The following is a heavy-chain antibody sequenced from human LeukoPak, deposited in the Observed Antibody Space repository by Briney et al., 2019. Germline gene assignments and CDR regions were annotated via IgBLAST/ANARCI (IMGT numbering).Heavy chain of an antibody. CDR3: ARDLMPYVDPEYFDH. J-gene: IGHJ4*02. Sequence: GGSLRLSCEASGFTFSNFAMIWVRQAPGKGLEWISFISCGGTTIFYAQSVRGRFTISRDNARNSMFLQMNSLRVEDTAVYYCARDLMPYVDPEYFDHWGQGTLVTVSS. CDR1: GFTFSNFA. V-gene: IGHV3-48*03. D-gene: IGHD3-9*01. CDR2: ISCGGTTI.